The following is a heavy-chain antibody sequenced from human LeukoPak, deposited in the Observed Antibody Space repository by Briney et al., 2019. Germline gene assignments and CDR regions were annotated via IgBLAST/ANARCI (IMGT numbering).Heavy chain of an antibody. CDR1: DYTFSTYG. CDR2: ISAYNGNT. Sequence: ASVKVSSKASDYTFSTYGITWVRQAPGQGLEWMGWISAYNGNTNYEQKLQGRATMTTDTSTSTAYLELKSLRSDDTAVYYCARASGSYCSSTSCNDAFDIWGQGSMVTVS. CDR3: ARASGSYCSSTSCNDAFDI. J-gene: IGHJ3*02. D-gene: IGHD2-2*01. V-gene: IGHV1-18*01.